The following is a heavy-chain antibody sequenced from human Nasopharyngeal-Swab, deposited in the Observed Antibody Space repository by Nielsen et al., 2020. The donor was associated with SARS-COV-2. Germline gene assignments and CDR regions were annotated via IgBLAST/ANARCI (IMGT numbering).Heavy chain of an antibody. CDR3: ARESPPDWYFDL. J-gene: IGHJ2*01. CDR2: IYYSGST. CDR1: GGSINSYY. Sequence: SETLSLTCTVSGGSINSYYWGWIRQPPGKGLEWIGSIYYSGSTYYNPSLKSRVTISVDTSKNQFSLKLSSVTAADTAVYYCARESPPDWYFDLWGRGTLVTVSS. V-gene: IGHV4-39*07.